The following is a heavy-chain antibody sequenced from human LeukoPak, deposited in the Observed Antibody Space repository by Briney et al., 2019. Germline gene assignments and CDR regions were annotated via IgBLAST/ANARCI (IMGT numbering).Heavy chain of an antibody. V-gene: IGHV4-59*08. D-gene: IGHD4-17*01. CDR2: MNNRGTT. Sequence: SETLSLTCTVSGDSITRDYWSWIRQPPGKGLEGIGFMNNRGTTSYNPSLTSRVTISRDMSKNQCALKLISVSAADTAVYYCARYRDGDRDISLDIWGQGTLVTVSS. CDR1: GDSITRDY. CDR3: ARYRDGDRDISLDI. J-gene: IGHJ4*02.